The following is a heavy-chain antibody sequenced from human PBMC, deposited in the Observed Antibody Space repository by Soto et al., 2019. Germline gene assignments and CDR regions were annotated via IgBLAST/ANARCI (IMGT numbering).Heavy chain of an antibody. CDR1: GYTFTSYY. Sequence: GASVKVSCKASGYTFTSYYMHWVRQAPGQGLEWMGIINPSGGSTSYAQKFQGRVTMTRDTSTSTVYMELSSLRSEDTAVYYCVLAPLGDSWFDYWGQGTLVTVSS. V-gene: IGHV1-46*01. CDR3: VLAPLGDSWFDY. J-gene: IGHJ4*02. D-gene: IGHD2-15*01. CDR2: INPSGGST.